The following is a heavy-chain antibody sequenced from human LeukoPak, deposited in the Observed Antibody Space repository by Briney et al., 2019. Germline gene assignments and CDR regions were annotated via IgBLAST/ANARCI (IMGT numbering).Heavy chain of an antibody. CDR1: GFTFSSYA. CDR3: AREGYYYGSGSYYNKNYYYGMDV. Sequence: GRSLRLSCAASGFTFSSYAMHWVRQAPGKGLEWVAVISYDGSNKYYADSVKGRFTISRDNSKNTLYLQMNSLRAEDTAVYYCAREGYYYGSGSYYNKNYYYGMDVWGQGTTVTVSS. J-gene: IGHJ6*02. CDR2: ISYDGSNK. V-gene: IGHV3-30-3*01. D-gene: IGHD3-10*01.